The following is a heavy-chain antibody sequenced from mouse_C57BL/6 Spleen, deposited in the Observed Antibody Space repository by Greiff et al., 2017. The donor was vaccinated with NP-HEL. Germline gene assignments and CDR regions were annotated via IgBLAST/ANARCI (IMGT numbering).Heavy chain of an antibody. J-gene: IGHJ4*01. CDR1: GYTFTSYW. CDR2: IDPSDSET. V-gene: IGHV1-52*01. Sequence: QVQLQQSGAELVRPGSSVKLSCKASGYTFTSYWMHWVKQRPIQGLEWIGNIDPSDSETHYNQKFKDKATLTVDKSSSTAYMQLSSLTSEDSAVYYCAREERYGYGDYYAMDYWGQGTSVTVSS. CDR3: AREERYGYGDYYAMDY. D-gene: IGHD2-2*01.